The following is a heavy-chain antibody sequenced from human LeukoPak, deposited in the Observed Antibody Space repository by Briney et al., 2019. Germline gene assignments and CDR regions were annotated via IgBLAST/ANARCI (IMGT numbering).Heavy chain of an antibody. CDR2: IYYSGST. CDR3: ARSSYSGYDIDY. CDR1: GGSISSSSYY. J-gene: IGHJ4*02. Sequence: PSETLSLTCTVSGGSISSSSYYWGWIRQPPGKGLEWIGSIYYSGSTYYNPSLKSRVTISVDTSKNQLSLKLSSVTAADTAVYYCARSSYSGYDIDYWGQGTLVTVSS. D-gene: IGHD5-12*01. V-gene: IGHV4-39*07.